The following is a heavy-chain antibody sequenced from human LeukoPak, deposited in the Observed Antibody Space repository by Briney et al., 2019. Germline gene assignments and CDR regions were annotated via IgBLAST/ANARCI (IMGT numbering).Heavy chain of an antibody. D-gene: IGHD5-18*01. CDR3: ARAGSIQMYYFDY. V-gene: IGHV3-21*01. Sequence: GGSLRLSCAASGFTFSSYSMNWVRQAPGKGLEWVSSISSSSGYIYYADSVKGRFTISRDNAKNSLYLQMNSLRAEDTAVYYCARAGSIQMYYFDYWGQGTLVTVSS. CDR2: ISSSSGYI. J-gene: IGHJ4*02. CDR1: GFTFSSYS.